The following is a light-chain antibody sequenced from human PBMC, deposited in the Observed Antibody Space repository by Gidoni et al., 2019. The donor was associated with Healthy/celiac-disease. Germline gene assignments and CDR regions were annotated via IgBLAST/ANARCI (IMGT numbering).Light chain of an antibody. V-gene: IGLV1-44*01. CDR1: SSHIGSNT. CDR2: SNN. CDR3: AAWDDSLNGHVV. Sequence: QSVLTQPPSASGTPGQRVTISCSGSSSHIGSNTVDWYQQLPGTAPNLLIYSNNQRPSGVPARCSGSKSGTSASLAISGLQSEDEADYYCAAWDDSLNGHVVFGGGTKLTVL. J-gene: IGLJ2*01.